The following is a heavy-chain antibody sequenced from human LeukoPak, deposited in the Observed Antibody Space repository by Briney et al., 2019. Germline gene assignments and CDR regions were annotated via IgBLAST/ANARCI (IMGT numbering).Heavy chain of an antibody. CDR1: GFTFSSYG. D-gene: IGHD3-10*01. CDR3: AKGAITMVRGVIIEETGIDY. V-gene: IGHV3-30*18. CDR2: ISYDGSNK. Sequence: GRSLRLSCAASGFTFSSYGMHWVRQAPGKGLEWVAVISYDGSNKYYADSVKGRFTISRDNSKNTLYLQMNSLRAEDTAVYYCAKGAITMVRGVIIEETGIDYWGQGTLVTVSS. J-gene: IGHJ4*02.